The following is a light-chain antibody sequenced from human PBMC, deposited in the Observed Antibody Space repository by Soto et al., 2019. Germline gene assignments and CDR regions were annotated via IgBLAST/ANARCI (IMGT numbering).Light chain of an antibody. V-gene: IGKV1-17*01. Sequence: DIQMTQSPSSLSASVGDRVTITCRASQGIGNDLGWYQQRPGKAPKRLIYAASTLQSGDSPRFSGSRTGTDFTLTISSLQPEDFTTYNCLQHSGYPLTLGQGTTVEIK. J-gene: IGKJ1*01. CDR2: AAS. CDR3: LQHSGYPLT. CDR1: QGIGND.